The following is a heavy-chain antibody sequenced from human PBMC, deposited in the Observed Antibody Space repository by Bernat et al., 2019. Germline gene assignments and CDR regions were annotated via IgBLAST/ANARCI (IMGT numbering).Heavy chain of an antibody. J-gene: IGHJ3*02. CDR2: INSDGSST. D-gene: IGHD4-17*01. V-gene: IGHV3-74*01. CDR3: ARDGPSTYGDDAFDI. CDR1: GFTFSSYW. Sequence: EVQLVESGGGLVQPGGSLRLSCAASGFTFSSYWMHWVRQAPGKGLVWVSRINSDGSSTSYADSVKGRFTISRDNAKNTLYLQMNSLRAEDTAVYYCARDGPSTYGDDAFDIWGQGTMVTASS.